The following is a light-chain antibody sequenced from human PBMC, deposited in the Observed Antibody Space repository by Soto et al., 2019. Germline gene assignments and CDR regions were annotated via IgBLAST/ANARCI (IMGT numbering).Light chain of an antibody. CDR2: VGTGGIVR. CDR3: GADHGSGSNFVVV. CDR1: SGYSNYK. J-gene: IGLJ2*01. Sequence: QSVLTQPPSASASLGASVTLTCTLSSGYSNYKVDWYQQRPGKGPRFVMRVGTGGIVRSKGDGIPDRFSVLGSGLNRYLTIKNIQEEDECDYHCGADHGSGSNFVVVFGGGTKLTVL. V-gene: IGLV9-49*01.